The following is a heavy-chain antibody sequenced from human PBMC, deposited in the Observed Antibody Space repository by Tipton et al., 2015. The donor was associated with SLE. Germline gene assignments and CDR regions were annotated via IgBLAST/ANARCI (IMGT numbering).Heavy chain of an antibody. CDR1: GFTFSDNY. V-gene: IGHV3-53*05. D-gene: IGHD3-10*01. CDR3: ATQGYGGYYYSLDA. CDR2: FSGGGIT. Sequence: SLRLSCAASGFTFSDNYMSWIRQAPGKGLEWVSRFSGGGITSYADSVRGRFIISRDKSQKTVYLQMNSLRTEDTAVYYCATQGYGGYYYSLDAWGQGTTVTVSS. J-gene: IGHJ6*02.